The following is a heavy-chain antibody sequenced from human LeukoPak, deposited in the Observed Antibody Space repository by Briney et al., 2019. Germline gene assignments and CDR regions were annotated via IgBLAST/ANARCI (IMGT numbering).Heavy chain of an antibody. CDR2: ISAYNGNT. CDR3: ARDSYYDILTGLDY. J-gene: IGHJ4*02. CDR1: GYTFTSYN. V-gene: IGHV1-18*01. Sequence: ASVKVSCKASGYTFTSYNINWVRQATGQGLEWMGWISAYNGNTNYAQKLQGRVTMTTDTSTSTAYMELRSLRSDDTAVYYCARDSYYDILTGLDYWGQGTLVTVSS. D-gene: IGHD3-9*01.